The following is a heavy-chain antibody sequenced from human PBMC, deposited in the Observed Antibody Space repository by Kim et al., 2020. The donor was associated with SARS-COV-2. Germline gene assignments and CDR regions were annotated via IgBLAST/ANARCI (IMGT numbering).Heavy chain of an antibody. CDR3: ARGRRRVLRFLEWFPNWFDP. D-gene: IGHD3-3*01. V-gene: IGHV3-48*03. Sequence: RFTISRENAKNSLYLQMNSLRAEDTAVYYCARGRRRVLRFLEWFPNWFDPWGQGTLVTVSS. J-gene: IGHJ5*02.